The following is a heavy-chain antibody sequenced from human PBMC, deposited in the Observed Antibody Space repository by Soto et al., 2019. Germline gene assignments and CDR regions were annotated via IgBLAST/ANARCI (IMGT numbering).Heavy chain of an antibody. CDR2: IWYDGSNK. D-gene: IGHD6-13*01. J-gene: IGHJ4*02. CDR1: GFTFSSYG. Sequence: GWSLRLSCAAAGFTFSSYGMHWVRQAPGKGLEWVAVIWYDGSNKYYADSVKGRFTISRDNSKNTLYLQMNSLRAEDTAVYYCARTHRIAAAGYFDYWGQGTLVTVSS. V-gene: IGHV3-33*01. CDR3: ARTHRIAAAGYFDY.